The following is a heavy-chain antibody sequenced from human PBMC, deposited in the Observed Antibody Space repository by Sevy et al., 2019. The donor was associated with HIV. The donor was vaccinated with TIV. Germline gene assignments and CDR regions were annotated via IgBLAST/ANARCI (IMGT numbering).Heavy chain of an antibody. V-gene: IGHV4-39*01. Sequence: SETLSLTCTVSGGSISSSSYYWGWIRQPPGKGLECIGSMYYSGSTYYNPSLKSRVTISVDTSKNQFSLKLSSVTAADTAVYYCARHRGCSSTSCYYYYYYGMDVWRQGTTVTVSS. CDR2: MYYSGST. CDR1: GGSISSSSYY. CDR3: ARHRGCSSTSCYYYYYYGMDV. J-gene: IGHJ6*02. D-gene: IGHD2-2*01.